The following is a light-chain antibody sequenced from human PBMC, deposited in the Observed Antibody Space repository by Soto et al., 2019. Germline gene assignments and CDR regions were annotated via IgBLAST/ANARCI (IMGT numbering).Light chain of an antibody. Sequence: EIVMTQSPATLSVSPGERVTLSCRASQSVSSRLAWYQQKPGQSPRLLIYGASTRATGIPARFSGSGSGTEFTLTISSLQSEDFGLYYCHQYNNLWTFGQGTKV. CDR3: HQYNNLWT. CDR1: QSVSSR. CDR2: GAS. J-gene: IGKJ1*01. V-gene: IGKV3-15*01.